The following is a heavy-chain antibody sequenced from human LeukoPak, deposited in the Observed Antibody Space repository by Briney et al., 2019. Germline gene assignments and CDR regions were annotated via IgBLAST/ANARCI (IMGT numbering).Heavy chain of an antibody. Sequence: PGGSLRLSCAASGFTFSVAAMTWARQAPGKGLEWVSLIGASGESTYYADSVKGRCTISRDNSKNTLSLQMNSLRVEDTAMYFCAKDIQLSTWGLGTMVTVSS. CDR3: AKDIQLST. V-gene: IGHV3-23*01. CDR1: GFTFSVAA. D-gene: IGHD5-24*01. CDR2: IGASGEST. J-gene: IGHJ3*01.